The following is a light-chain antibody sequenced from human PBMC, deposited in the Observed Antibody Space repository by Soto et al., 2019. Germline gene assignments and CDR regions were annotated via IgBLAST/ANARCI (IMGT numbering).Light chain of an antibody. CDR3: QSYDNSLNHVV. CDR2: GDN. J-gene: IGLJ2*01. CDR1: SSNIGSFYD. Sequence: QSVLTQPPSVSGAPGQRVTIPCTGSSSNIGSFYDVHWYQQLPGTGPKLLIYGDNNRPSGVPDRFSGSKSGTAASLAITGLQAEDEADYYCQSYDNSLNHVVFGGGTQLTVL. V-gene: IGLV1-40*01.